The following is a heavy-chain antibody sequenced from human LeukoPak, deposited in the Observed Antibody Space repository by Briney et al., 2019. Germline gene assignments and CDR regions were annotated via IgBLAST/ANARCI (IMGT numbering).Heavy chain of an antibody. D-gene: IGHD3-10*01. J-gene: IGHJ6*02. Sequence: GGSLRLSCAASGFTFSSYRMNWVRQAPGKGLEWVSSISSSSSYIYYADSVKGRFTISRDNAKNSLYLQMNSLRDEDTAVYYCAREKGFGLPPSYGMDVWGQGTTVTVSS. CDR1: GFTFSSYR. CDR3: AREKGFGLPPSYGMDV. V-gene: IGHV3-21*01. CDR2: ISSSSSYI.